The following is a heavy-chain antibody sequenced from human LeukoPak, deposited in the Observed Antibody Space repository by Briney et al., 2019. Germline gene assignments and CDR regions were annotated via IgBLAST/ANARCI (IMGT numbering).Heavy chain of an antibody. J-gene: IGHJ4*02. V-gene: IGHV1-18*01. CDR1: GYTFTSYG. CDR2: ISAYNGNT. Sequence: ASVKVSCKASGYTFTSYGISWVRQAPGQGLEWMGWISAYNGNTNYAQKLQGRVTMTTDTSTSTAYMELRSLRSDDTAVYYCARDRYYDFWSGSTTFDYWAREPWSPSPQ. CDR3: ARDRYYDFWSGSTTFDY. D-gene: IGHD3-3*01.